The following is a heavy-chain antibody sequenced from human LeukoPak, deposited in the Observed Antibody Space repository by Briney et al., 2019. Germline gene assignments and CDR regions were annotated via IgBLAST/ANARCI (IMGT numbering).Heavy chain of an antibody. CDR3: AGTREYYDILTGYYASYYFDY. V-gene: IGHV4-59*01. J-gene: IGHJ4*02. CDR1: GGSISSYY. Sequence: SETLSLTCTVSGGSISSYYWSWIRQPPGKGLEWIGYIYYSGSTNYNPSHKSRVTISVDTSKNQFSLKLSSVTAADTAVYYCAGTREYYDILTGYYASYYFDYWGQGTLVTVSS. CDR2: IYYSGST. D-gene: IGHD3-9*01.